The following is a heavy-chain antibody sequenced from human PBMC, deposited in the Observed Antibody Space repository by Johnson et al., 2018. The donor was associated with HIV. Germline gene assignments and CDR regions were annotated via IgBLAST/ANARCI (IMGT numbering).Heavy chain of an antibody. J-gene: IGHJ3*02. V-gene: IGHV3-30*04. D-gene: IGHD4-17*01. CDR3: AKVGGRHDYGDYLGSFDI. CDR1: GFAFSSYA. Sequence: QVQLVESGGGVVQPGTSLRLSCTASGFAFSSYALHWVRQAPGKGLEWVAVISYDGRDAYYADSVKGRFTSSRDNSKNTLYLQMNSLRAEDTAVYYCAKVGGRHDYGDYLGSFDIWGQGTMVTVSS. CDR2: ISYDGRDA.